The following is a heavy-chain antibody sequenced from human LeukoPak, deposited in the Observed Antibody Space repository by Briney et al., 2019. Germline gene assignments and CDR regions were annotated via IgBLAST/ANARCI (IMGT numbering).Heavy chain of an antibody. CDR1: GGSISSSAYY. J-gene: IGHJ4*02. CDR3: ASSNGYLDH. CDR2: IFYSGAT. Sequence: PSETLSLTCTVSGGSISSSAYYWGWIRQPPVKGLEWIGSIFYSGATYYNPSLKSRVTISVDTSRNQFSLKLSSVTAADTAVYYCASSNGYLDHWGQGTLVTVSS. D-gene: IGHD3-22*01. V-gene: IGHV4-39*01.